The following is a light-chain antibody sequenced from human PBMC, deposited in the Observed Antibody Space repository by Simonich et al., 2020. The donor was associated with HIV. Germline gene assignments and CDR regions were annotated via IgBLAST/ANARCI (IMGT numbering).Light chain of an antibody. J-gene: IGLJ3*02. CDR3: CSYAGTYSVL. CDR1: NSDIGNYKY. V-gene: IGLV2-11*01. CDR2: DVT. Sequence: QSALTQPASVSGSPGQSITISCTGTNSDIGNYKYVSWFQQHPGKAPKLLIYDVTKRPSGVPDRFFGSKSGNTASLTISGLQAEDETVYYCCSYAGTYSVLFGGGTKLTVL.